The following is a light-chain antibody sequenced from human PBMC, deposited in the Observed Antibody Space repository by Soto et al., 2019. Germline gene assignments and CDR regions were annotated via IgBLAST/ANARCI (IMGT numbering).Light chain of an antibody. J-gene: IGKJ4*01. CDR3: QQRNNWPPVT. CDR1: QGVSRH. CDR2: DAS. V-gene: IGKV3-11*01. Sequence: EIAMSQSPGTLSLLTGASATLSCLASQGVSRHLAWYQQKPGQAPRLLIYDASNRATGIPARFSGSGSGTDFTLTISSLEPEDFAVYYCQQRNNWPPVTFGGGTKVDIK.